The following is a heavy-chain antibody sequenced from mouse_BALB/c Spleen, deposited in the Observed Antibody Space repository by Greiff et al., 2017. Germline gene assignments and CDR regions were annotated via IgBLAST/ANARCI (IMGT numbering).Heavy chain of an antibody. D-gene: IGHD2-14*01. Sequence: EVQGVESGGGLVKPGGSLKLSCAASGFTFSSYTMSWVRQTPEKRLEWVATISSGGSYTYYPDSVKGRFTISRDNAKNTLYLQMSSLKSEDTAMYYCTRDGHRPTGYAMDYWGQGTSVTVSS. CDR2: ISSGGSYT. CDR3: TRDGHRPTGYAMDY. CDR1: GFTFSSYT. J-gene: IGHJ4*01. V-gene: IGHV5-6-4*01.